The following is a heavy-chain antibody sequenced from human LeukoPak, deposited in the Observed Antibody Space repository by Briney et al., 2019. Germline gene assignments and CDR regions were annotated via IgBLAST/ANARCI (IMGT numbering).Heavy chain of an antibody. Sequence: GGSLRLSCAASGFTFNSYSMLWVRQAPGKGLEWVSFIYSGGNTHYSDSVKGRFTISRDNSKNTLYLQMNSLRAEDTAVYYCARRAGEYSHPYDYWGQGTLVTVSS. V-gene: IGHV3-53*01. CDR3: ARRAGEYSHPYDY. CDR1: GFTFNSYS. D-gene: IGHD4-17*01. CDR2: IYSGGNT. J-gene: IGHJ4*02.